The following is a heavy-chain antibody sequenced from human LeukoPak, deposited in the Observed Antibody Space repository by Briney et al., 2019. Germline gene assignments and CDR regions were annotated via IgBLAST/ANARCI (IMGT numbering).Heavy chain of an antibody. Sequence: GGSLRLSCGASGFTFSSYGMHWVRQAPGKGLEWVAFIRYDGSNKYYADSVKGRFTISRDNSKNTLYLQINSLRAEDTAVYFCAKDRLGGPYFFHYWGQGTLVTVSS. D-gene: IGHD3-16*01. CDR2: IRYDGSNK. V-gene: IGHV3-30*02. CDR1: GFTFSSYG. J-gene: IGHJ4*02. CDR3: AKDRLGGPYFFHY.